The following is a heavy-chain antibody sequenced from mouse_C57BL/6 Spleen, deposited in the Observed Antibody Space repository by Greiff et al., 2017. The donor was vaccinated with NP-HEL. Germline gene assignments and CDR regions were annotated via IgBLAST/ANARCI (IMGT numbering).Heavy chain of an antibody. CDR3: ARSAIITTVYFDY. D-gene: IGHD1-1*01. V-gene: IGHV1-20*01. Sequence: EVKLMESGPELVKPGDSVKISCKASGYSFTGYFMNWVMQSHGKSLEWIGRINPYNGDTFYNQKFKGKATLTVDKSSSTAHMELRSLTSEDSAVYYCARSAIITTVYFDYWGQGTTLTVSS. CDR2: INPYNGDT. J-gene: IGHJ2*01. CDR1: GYSFTGYF.